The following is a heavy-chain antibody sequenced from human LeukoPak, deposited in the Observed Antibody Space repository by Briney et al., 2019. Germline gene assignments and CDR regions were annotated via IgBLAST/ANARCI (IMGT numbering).Heavy chain of an antibody. Sequence: GASVKVSCKASGYTFTGYYMHWVRQAPGQGLEWMGWINPNSGGTNYGQKFQGWVTMTRDTSISTAYMELSRLRSDDTAVYYCARGGGYSYGDYDIYYYYGMDVWGQGTTVTVSS. J-gene: IGHJ6*02. CDR3: ARGGGYSYGDYDIYYYYGMDV. CDR1: GYTFTGYY. V-gene: IGHV1-2*04. D-gene: IGHD5-18*01. CDR2: INPNSGGT.